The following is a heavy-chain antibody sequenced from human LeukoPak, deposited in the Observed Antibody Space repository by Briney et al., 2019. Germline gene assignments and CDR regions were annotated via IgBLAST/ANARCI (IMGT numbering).Heavy chain of an antibody. V-gene: IGHV4-61*02. Sequence: SQTLSLTCTVSGGSISSGSYYWSWIRQPAGKGLEWIGRIYTSGSTNYNPSLKSRVAISVDTSKNQFSLKLSSVTAADTAVYYCARERRDGYNSPLDYWGQGTLVTVSS. J-gene: IGHJ4*02. CDR3: ARERRDGYNSPLDY. CDR1: GGSISSGSYY. D-gene: IGHD5-24*01. CDR2: IYTSGST.